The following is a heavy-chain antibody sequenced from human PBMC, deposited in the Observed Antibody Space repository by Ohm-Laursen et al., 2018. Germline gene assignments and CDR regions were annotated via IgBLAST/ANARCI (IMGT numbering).Heavy chain of an antibody. CDR1: GGYISDSTEY. D-gene: IGHD2-8*01. CDR3: LRGFNGGIDY. CDR2: IYYGGSI. V-gene: IGHV4-39*01. J-gene: IGHJ4*02. Sequence: TLSLTCAVSGGYISDSTEYWGWIRRPPGKGLEWIASIYYGGSIYYNPSLKSRATISENTSMSRFSLRLTSLTAADTAVYYCLRGFNGGIDYWGQGILVTVSS.